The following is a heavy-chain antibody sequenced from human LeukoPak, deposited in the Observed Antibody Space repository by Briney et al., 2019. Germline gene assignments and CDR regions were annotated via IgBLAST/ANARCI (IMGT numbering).Heavy chain of an antibody. Sequence: GGSLRLSCAASGFTFSSYTMNWVRQAPGRGLEWDSCISSSSTYMLYADSAKGRFTISRDNAKNSLYLQMNSLRAEDTAVCYCAREEWELRYGMDVWGQGTTVTVSS. CDR3: AREEWELRYGMDV. CDR1: GFTFSSYT. D-gene: IGHD1-26*01. CDR2: ISSSSTYM. J-gene: IGHJ6*02. V-gene: IGHV3-21*01.